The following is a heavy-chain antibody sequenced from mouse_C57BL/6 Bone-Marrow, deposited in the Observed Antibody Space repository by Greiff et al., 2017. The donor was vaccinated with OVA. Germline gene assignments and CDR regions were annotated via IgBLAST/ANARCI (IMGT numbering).Heavy chain of an antibody. V-gene: IGHV1-15*01. D-gene: IGHD2-3*01. Sequence: QVQLQQSGAELVRPGASVTLSCKASGYTFTDYEMHWVKQTPVHGLEWIGAIDPETGGTAYTQKFKGKAILTADKSSSTAYMELRSLTSEDSAVYYCTRWNYGDGYYLLFSWFAYWGQGTLVTVSA. CDR3: TRWNYGDGYYLLFSWFAY. J-gene: IGHJ3*01. CDR2: IDPETGGT. CDR1: GYTFTDYE.